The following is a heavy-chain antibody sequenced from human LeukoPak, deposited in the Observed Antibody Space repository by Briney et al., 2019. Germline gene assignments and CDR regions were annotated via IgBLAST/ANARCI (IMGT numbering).Heavy chain of an antibody. CDR1: GGSISSSSYY. CDR3: ARQGVSSDY. J-gene: IGHJ4*02. CDR2: ICYSGST. Sequence: SETLSLTCTVSGGSISSSSYYWGWIRQPPGKGLEWIGSICYSGSTYYNPSLKSRVTISVDTSKNQFSLKLSSVTAADTAVYYCARQGVSSDYWGQGTLVTVSS. D-gene: IGHD6-6*01. V-gene: IGHV4-39*01.